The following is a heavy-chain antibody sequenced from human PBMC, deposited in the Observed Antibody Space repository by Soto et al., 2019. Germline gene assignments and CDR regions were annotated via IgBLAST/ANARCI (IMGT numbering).Heavy chain of an antibody. Sequence: GGSLRLSCAVSGFIFKNYALNWVRQAPGKGLEWVASITRDGYNKYYADSVKGRFTISRDNSKNTLSLQMTALRVEDSSVYYCTKSSGGSSSVGMDYWGPGTLVAVSS. CDR2: ITRDGYNK. J-gene: IGHJ4*02. CDR1: GFIFKNYA. D-gene: IGHD6-6*01. CDR3: TKSSGGSSSVGMDY. V-gene: IGHV3-30*04.